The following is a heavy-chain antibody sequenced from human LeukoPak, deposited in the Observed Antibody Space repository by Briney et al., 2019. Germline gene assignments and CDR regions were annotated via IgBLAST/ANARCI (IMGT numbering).Heavy chain of an antibody. CDR2: INPNSGGT. CDR3: ARGTAMVTAHSRYYFDY. Sequence: ASVKVSFKASGYTFTGYYMHWVRQAPGQGLEWMGWINPNSGGTNYAQKFQGRVTMTRDTSISTAYMELSRLRSDDTAVYYCARGTAMVTAHSRYYFDYWGQGTLVTVSS. J-gene: IGHJ4*02. D-gene: IGHD5-18*01. CDR1: GYTFTGYY. V-gene: IGHV1-2*02.